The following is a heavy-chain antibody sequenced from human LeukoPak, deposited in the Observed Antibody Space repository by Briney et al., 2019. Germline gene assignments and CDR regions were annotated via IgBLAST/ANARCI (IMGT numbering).Heavy chain of an antibody. D-gene: IGHD1-26*01. Sequence: GGSLRLSCAASGFTFSSSAMSWVRQAPGKGLEWVSAISGSGGSTYYADSVRGRFTISRDNAKNSLYLQMNSLRVEDTAVYYCARDGIVGATRSNFDYWGQGTLVTVSS. CDR3: ARDGIVGATRSNFDY. CDR2: ISGSGGST. CDR1: GFTFSSSA. V-gene: IGHV3-23*01. J-gene: IGHJ4*02.